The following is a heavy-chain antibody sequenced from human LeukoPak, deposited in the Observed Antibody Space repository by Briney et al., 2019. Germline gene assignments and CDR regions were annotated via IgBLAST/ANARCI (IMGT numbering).Heavy chain of an antibody. Sequence: GGSLRLSCAASGFTFSLYWMNWVRRAPGKSLEWVSIISNGGITTYYADSVRGRFTISRDNSKNRLYLQMSSLRAEDTAVYYCVKLSSGSGSKFGFDSWGQGTLVTVSS. CDR1: GFTFSLYW. D-gene: IGHD6-19*01. V-gene: IGHV3-23*01. CDR2: ISNGGITT. CDR3: VKLSSGSGSKFGFDS. J-gene: IGHJ4*02.